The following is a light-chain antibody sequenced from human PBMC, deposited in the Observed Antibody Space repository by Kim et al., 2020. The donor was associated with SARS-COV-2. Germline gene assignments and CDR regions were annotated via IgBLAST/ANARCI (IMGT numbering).Light chain of an antibody. Sequence: VSPGQTARITCSGDKLGDKYACWYQQKPGQSPVLVIYQDNKRPSGIPERFSGSNSGNTATLTISGTQAMDEADYYCQAWDSSTHVVFGGGTKVTVL. V-gene: IGLV3-1*01. J-gene: IGLJ2*01. CDR3: QAWDSSTHVV. CDR2: QDN. CDR1: KLGDKY.